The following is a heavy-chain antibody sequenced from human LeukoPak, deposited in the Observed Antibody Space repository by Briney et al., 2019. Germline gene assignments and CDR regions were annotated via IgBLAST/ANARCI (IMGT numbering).Heavy chain of an antibody. CDR3: ASQSHYYDSSGPLGNWFDP. CDR1: GGSISSSSYY. V-gene: IGHV4-39*01. J-gene: IGHJ5*02. CDR2: IYCSGST. Sequence: PSETLSLTCTVSGGSISSSSYYWGWIRQPPGKGLEWIGSIYCSGSTYYNPSLKSRVTISVDTSKNQFSLKLSSVTAADTAVYYCASQSHYYDSSGPLGNWFDPWGQGTLVTVSS. D-gene: IGHD3-22*01.